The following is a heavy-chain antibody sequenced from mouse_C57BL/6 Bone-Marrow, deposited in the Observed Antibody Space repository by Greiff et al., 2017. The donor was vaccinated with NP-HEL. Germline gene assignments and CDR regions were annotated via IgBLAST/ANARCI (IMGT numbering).Heavy chain of an antibody. CDR1: GYSITSGYY. V-gene: IGHV3-6*01. CDR3: ARDGLNYYGSSYLAWFAY. J-gene: IGHJ3*01. Sequence: EVQLQESGPGLVKPSQSLSLTCSVTGYSITSGYYWNWIRQFPGNKLEWMGYISYDGSNNYNPSLKNRISITRDTSKNQLFLKLNSVTTEDTATYYCARDGLNYYGSSYLAWFAYWGQGTLVTVSA. D-gene: IGHD1-1*01. CDR2: ISYDGSN.